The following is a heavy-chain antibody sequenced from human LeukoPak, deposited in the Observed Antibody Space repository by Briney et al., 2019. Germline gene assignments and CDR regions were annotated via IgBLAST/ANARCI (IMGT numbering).Heavy chain of an antibody. V-gene: IGHV1-2*02. CDR3: ARAPGYCSGTSCPNWFDP. Sequence: ASVKVSCKASGYTFTGYYMHWVRQAPGQGLEWMGWINPNSGGTNYAQKFQGRVTMTRDTSISTAYMELSRLRSDDTAVYYCARAPGYCSGTSCPNWFDPWGQGTLVTVPS. D-gene: IGHD2-2*03. J-gene: IGHJ5*02. CDR2: INPNSGGT. CDR1: GYTFTGYY.